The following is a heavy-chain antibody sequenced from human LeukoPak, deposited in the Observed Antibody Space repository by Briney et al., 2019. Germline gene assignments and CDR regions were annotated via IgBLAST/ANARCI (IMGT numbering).Heavy chain of an antibody. D-gene: IGHD5-18*01. J-gene: IGHJ4*02. CDR3: AREGGYSYGLIDY. V-gene: IGHV3-11*06. CDR1: GFTYSDYY. CDR2: ISSSSVYT. Sequence: GASLRLSCTPSGFTYSDYYMSWIRQAPGKGLEWVSYISSSSVYTDYADSVKGRFTISRDNGKNSLFLQMNSLRAEDTAVYYCAREGGYSYGLIDYWGQGTLVTVSS.